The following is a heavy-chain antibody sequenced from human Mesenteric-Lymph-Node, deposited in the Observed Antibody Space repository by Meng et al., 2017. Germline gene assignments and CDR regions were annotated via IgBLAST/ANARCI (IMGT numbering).Heavy chain of an antibody. CDR1: GGSFSGYY. Sequence: LRLSCAVYGGSFSGYYWSWIRQPPGKGLEWIGEINHSGSTNYNPSLKSRVTISVDTSKNQFSLKLSSVTAADTAVYYCARDHGDSILHRRNDAFDIWGQGTLVTVSS. CDR2: INHSGST. CDR3: ARDHGDSILHRRNDAFDI. J-gene: IGHJ3*02. V-gene: IGHV4-34*01. D-gene: IGHD4-17*01.